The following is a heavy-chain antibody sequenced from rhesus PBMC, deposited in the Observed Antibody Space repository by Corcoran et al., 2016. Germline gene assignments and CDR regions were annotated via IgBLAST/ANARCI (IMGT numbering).Heavy chain of an antibody. Sequence: QVNRQRWGEGRVKPSATLPFTCAGYGGSLSGYYYWSRIRRAPGKGLEWMGDIDGSGASTTYNPSLENRVTISNDTSKYQFSLKLSSVTAADMAVYCCPGVYFDSWGQGVLVTVSS. J-gene: IGHJ4*01. CDR3: PGVYFDS. D-gene: IGHD3-34*01. CDR2: IDGSGAST. V-gene: IGHV4-73*01. CDR1: GGSLSGYYY.